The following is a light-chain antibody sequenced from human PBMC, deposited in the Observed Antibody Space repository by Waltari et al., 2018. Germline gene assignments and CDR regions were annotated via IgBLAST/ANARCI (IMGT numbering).Light chain of an antibody. CDR2: AAS. J-gene: IGKJ1*01. Sequence: DIQMTQSPSSLSASVGDRVSITCRTSQSISIYLNWYQQKPGKAPKLLIYAASRLQSGVPSRFSGGGSCTDFTLTISSLQPEDFATYYCQQSYSTLRTFGQGTRVEIK. CDR1: QSISIY. V-gene: IGKV1-39*01. CDR3: QQSYSTLRT.